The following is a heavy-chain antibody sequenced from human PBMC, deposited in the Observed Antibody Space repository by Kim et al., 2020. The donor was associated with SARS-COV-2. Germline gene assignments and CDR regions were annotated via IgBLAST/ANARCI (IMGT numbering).Heavy chain of an antibody. D-gene: IGHD2-21*01. J-gene: IGHJ6*02. CDR2: GSEK. Sequence: GSEKHVVDSVRGRFTISRDNAKNSLCLHMSSLSAEDTAIYYCARGLFSMDLWGQGTAVTVSS. V-gene: IGHV3-7*01. CDR3: ARGLFSMDL.